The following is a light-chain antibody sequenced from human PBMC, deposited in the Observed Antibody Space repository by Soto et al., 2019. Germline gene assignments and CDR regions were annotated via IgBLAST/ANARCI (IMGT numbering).Light chain of an antibody. CDR3: CSYAGSSTPLV. V-gene: IGLV2-23*02. CDR2: EVT. Sequence: QSALTQPASVSGSRGQSITISCTGTSSDVGNYNLVSWYQKHPGKAPKLLISEVTQRPSGVTNRFSGSKSGNTASLTIAGLQAEDEAEYYCCSYAGSSTPLVFVGGTQLTVL. J-gene: IGLJ7*01. CDR1: SSDVGNYNL.